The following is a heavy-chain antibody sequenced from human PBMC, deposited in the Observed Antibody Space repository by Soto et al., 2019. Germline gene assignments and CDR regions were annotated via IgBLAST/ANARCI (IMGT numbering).Heavy chain of an antibody. V-gene: IGHV4-34*01. D-gene: IGHD3-16*01. Sequence: SETLSLTCAVYGGSFIGYYWSWIRQPPGKGLEWIGEINHSGSTNYNPSLKSRVTISVDTSKNQFSLKLSSVTAADTAVYYCARGIALARAWGVYWGQGTLVTVS. J-gene: IGHJ4*02. CDR1: GGSFIGYY. CDR2: INHSGST. CDR3: ARGIALARAWGVY.